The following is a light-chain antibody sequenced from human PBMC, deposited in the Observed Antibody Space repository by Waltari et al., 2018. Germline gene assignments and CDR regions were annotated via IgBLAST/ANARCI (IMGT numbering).Light chain of an antibody. Sequence: EIVLTQSPATLSLSPGERATLSCRASQSVSGYLAWYQQKPGQAPRLLVYDTSTRATGVPARFSGTGSGTDFTLTITSLEPEDFAVYYCQQRSKWLFGGGTKVEIK. V-gene: IGKV3-11*01. J-gene: IGKJ4*01. CDR3: QQRSKWL. CDR1: QSVSGY. CDR2: DTS.